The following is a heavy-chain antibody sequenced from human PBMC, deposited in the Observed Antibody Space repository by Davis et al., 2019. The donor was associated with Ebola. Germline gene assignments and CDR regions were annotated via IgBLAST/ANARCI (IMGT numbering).Heavy chain of an antibody. CDR2: IYYSGST. J-gene: IGHJ5*02. D-gene: IGHD1-20*01. CDR3: ARARVTGTTPGDWFDP. Sequence: PGGSLRLSCTVSGGSISSGGYYWSWIRQHPGKGLEWIGYIYYSGSTNYNPSLKSRVTISVDTSKNQFSLKLSSVTAADTAVYYCARARVTGTTPGDWFDPWGQGTLVTVSS. CDR1: GGSISSGGYY. V-gene: IGHV4-61*08.